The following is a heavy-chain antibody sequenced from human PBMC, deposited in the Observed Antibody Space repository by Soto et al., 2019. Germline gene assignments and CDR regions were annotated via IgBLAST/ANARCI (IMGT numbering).Heavy chain of an antibody. CDR1: GDRVSSNSAA. Sequence: SQTLSLTCAISGDRVSSNSAALNWIRQSPSRGLEWLGRTYYRSKWYSDYAVSVKSRITFNPDTSKNQFSLQLNSVTPEDTAVYFCARGSYGYYYYGTYVWGQGTTVNVSS. CDR2: TYYRSKWYS. CDR3: ARGSYGYYYYGTYV. D-gene: IGHD3-16*01. J-gene: IGHJ6*02. V-gene: IGHV6-1*01.